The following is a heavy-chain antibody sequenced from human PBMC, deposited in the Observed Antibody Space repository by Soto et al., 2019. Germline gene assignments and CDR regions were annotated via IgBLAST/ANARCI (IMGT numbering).Heavy chain of an antibody. J-gene: IGHJ4*02. CDR2: ISYDGSNK. D-gene: IGHD3-10*01. Sequence: QAQLVESEGSVVQPGRSLRLSCAASGFTFSSYAMHWVRQAPGKGLEWVAVISYDGSNKYYADSVKGRFTISRDNSKNTLYLQMNSLRAEDTAVYYCARADMLRVPPDYWGQGTLVTVSS. CDR3: ARADMLRVPPDY. V-gene: IGHV3-30-3*01. CDR1: GFTFSSYA.